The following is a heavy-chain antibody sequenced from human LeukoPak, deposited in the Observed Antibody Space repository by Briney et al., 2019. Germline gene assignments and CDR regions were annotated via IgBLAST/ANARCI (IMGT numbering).Heavy chain of an antibody. CDR2: ISGSGGST. Sequence: GGSLRLSCAASGFAFNNYAMIWVRQAPGKGLEWASTISGSGGSTNYADSVKGRFTISRDNSKNSLYLQMNSLRAEDTAVYYCARGLGSSYYFDYWGQGTLVTVSS. J-gene: IGHJ4*02. V-gene: IGHV3-23*01. CDR1: GFAFNNYA. CDR3: ARGLGSSYYFDY. D-gene: IGHD6-6*01.